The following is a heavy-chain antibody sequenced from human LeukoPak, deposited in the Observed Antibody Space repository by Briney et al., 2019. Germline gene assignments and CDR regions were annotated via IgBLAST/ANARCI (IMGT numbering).Heavy chain of an antibody. J-gene: IGHJ4*02. Sequence: SETLSLTCAVYGGSFSGYYWSWIRQPPGKGLEWIGEINHSGSTNYNPSLKSRVTISVDTSKNQFSLKLSSVTAADTAVYYCARSGGSGVDYWGQGTLVTXX. V-gene: IGHV4-34*01. CDR2: INHSGST. CDR1: GGSFSGYY. CDR3: ARSGGSGVDY. D-gene: IGHD1-14*01.